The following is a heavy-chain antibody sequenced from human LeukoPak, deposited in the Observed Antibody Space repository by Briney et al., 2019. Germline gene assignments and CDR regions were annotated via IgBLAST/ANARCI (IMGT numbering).Heavy chain of an antibody. D-gene: IGHD3-3*01. V-gene: IGHV1-69*05. Sequence: SVKVSCKASGGTFSSYAISWVRQAPGQGLEWMGRIIPIFGTANYAQKLQGRVTMTTDTSTSTAYMELRSLRSDDTAVYYCARDRGYYDFWSGYYTDFDYWGQGTLVTVSS. J-gene: IGHJ4*02. CDR2: IIPIFGTA. CDR1: GGTFSSYA. CDR3: ARDRGYYDFWSGYYTDFDY.